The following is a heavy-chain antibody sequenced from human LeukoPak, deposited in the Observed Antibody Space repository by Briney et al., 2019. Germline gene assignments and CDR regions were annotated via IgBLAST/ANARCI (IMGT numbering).Heavy chain of an antibody. CDR3: VQDWVATIVVPRHFDY. D-gene: IGHD5-24*01. CDR2: INSDGSSA. V-gene: IGHV3-74*01. J-gene: IGHJ4*02. CDR1: GFTFSYYW. Sequence: PGGSLRLSCAASGFTFSYYWMHWVRQAPGKGLVWVSRINSDGSSASYADSVKGRFIISRENSKNTLYLQMSSLRPEDTAVYHCVQDWVATIVVPRHFDYWGQGTLVTVSS.